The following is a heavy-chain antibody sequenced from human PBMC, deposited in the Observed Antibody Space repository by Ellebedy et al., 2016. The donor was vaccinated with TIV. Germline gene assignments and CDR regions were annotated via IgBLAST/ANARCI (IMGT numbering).Heavy chain of an antibody. Sequence: MPGGSLRLSCTVSGASINSYWNWIRQPPGRGLEYIGYVYYSGKTNYSPSPKDRVTISLDTSKSQFSLNLNSVTAADTAVYYCARKSLSNWSFDLWGRGTLVTVSS. CDR3: ARKSLSNWSFDL. J-gene: IGHJ2*01. CDR2: VYYSGKT. CDR1: GASINSY. V-gene: IGHV4-59*01.